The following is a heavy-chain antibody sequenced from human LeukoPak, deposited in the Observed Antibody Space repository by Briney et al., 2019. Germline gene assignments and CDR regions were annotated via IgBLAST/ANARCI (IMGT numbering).Heavy chain of an antibody. CDR1: GFTVSNKY. V-gene: IGHV3-66*01. D-gene: IGHD3-3*01. Sequence: GGSLRLSCVASGFTVSNKYMSWVRQAPGKGLEWVSVLYNAGSTYYADSVKGRFTISRDNAKNSLYLQMNSLRAEDTAVYYCARADGSYYDFWSGYLIDYWGQGTLVTVSS. CDR3: ARADGSYYDFWSGYLIDY. J-gene: IGHJ4*02. CDR2: LYNAGST.